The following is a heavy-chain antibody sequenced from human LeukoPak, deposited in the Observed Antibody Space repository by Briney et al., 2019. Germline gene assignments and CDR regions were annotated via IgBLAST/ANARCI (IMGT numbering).Heavy chain of an antibody. D-gene: IGHD1-26*01. Sequence: GGSLRLSCAASGFTFSSYAMSWVRQAPGKGLEGVSAISGSGGSTYYADSVKGRFTISRDNSKNTLYLQMNSLRAEDTAVYYCAKDGGSSPYYFDYWGQGTLVTVSS. V-gene: IGHV3-23*01. CDR2: ISGSGGST. CDR3: AKDGGSSPYYFDY. J-gene: IGHJ4*02. CDR1: GFTFSSYA.